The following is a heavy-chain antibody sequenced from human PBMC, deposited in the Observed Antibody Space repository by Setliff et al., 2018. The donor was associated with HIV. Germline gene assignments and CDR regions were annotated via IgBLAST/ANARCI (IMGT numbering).Heavy chain of an antibody. V-gene: IGHV4-39*01. J-gene: IGHJ4*02. CDR3: ATLVDTAMVRANDY. CDR2: IYYSGST. Sequence: SETLSLTCTVSGGSISSSSYYWGWIRQPPGKGLEWIGSIYYSGSTYYNPSLKSRVTISVDTSKNQFSLKLSSVTAADTAVYCCATLVDTAMVRANDYWGQGTLVTVSS. D-gene: IGHD5-18*01. CDR1: GGSISSSSYY.